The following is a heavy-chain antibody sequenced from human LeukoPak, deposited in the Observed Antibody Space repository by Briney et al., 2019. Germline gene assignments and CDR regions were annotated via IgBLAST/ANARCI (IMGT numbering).Heavy chain of an antibody. CDR2: ISYDGSNK. V-gene: IGHV3-30*04. Sequence: SGGSLRLSCAASGFTFSSYAMHWVRQAPGKGLEWVAVISYDGSNKYYADSVKGRFTISRDNAKNSLYLQMNSLRDEDTAVYYCARDIVGVTNEPDYWGQGTLVTVSS. CDR3: ARDIVGVTNEPDY. CDR1: GFTFSSYA. D-gene: IGHD1-26*01. J-gene: IGHJ4*02.